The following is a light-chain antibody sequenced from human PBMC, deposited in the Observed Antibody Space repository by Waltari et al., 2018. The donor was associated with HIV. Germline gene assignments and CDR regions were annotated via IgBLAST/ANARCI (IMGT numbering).Light chain of an antibody. J-gene: IGLJ2*01. CDR2: RNN. Sequence: QSVLTQPPSASGTPGQRVTISCSGSSSNIGSNYVYWYQQLPGTAPKLLLYRNNQRPSGVPDRFSGSKSGTSASLAIRWLRSEDEADYYCAAWGNSLSLLFGGGTKLTVL. CDR1: SSNIGSNY. V-gene: IGLV1-47*01. CDR3: AAWGNSLSLL.